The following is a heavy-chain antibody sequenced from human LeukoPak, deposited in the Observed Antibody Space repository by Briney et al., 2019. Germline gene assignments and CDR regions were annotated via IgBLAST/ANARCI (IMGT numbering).Heavy chain of an antibody. CDR2: IYPGDSDT. CDR3: ARQGDTYGHPRWCDP. J-gene: IGHJ5*02. Sequence: GESLKISCKASAYSFTNYWIGWVRQMPGEGLEWMGIIYPGDSDTRYSPSFQGQVTISADKSISTAYLQWSSLKASDTAMYYCARQGDTYGHPRWCDPWGQGTLVTVSS. D-gene: IGHD5-18*01. V-gene: IGHV5-51*01. CDR1: AYSFTNYW.